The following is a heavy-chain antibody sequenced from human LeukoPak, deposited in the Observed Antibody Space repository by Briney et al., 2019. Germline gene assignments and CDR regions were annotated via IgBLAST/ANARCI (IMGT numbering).Heavy chain of an antibody. J-gene: IGHJ4*02. CDR1: GYTFSDYY. D-gene: IGHD1-26*01. CDR3: ARGEGATDFDY. Sequence: ASVKVSCKASGYTFSDYYIHWVRQAPGQGLEWMGWISPKSGGTNYAQNFQGRVTMTRDTSINTAYMELSRLRPDDAAVYYCARGEGATDFDYWGQGTLVTVSS. V-gene: IGHV1-2*02. CDR2: ISPKSGGT.